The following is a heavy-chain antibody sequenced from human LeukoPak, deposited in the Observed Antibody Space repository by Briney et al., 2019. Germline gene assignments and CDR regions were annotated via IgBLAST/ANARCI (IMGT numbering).Heavy chain of an antibody. Sequence: SETLSLTCTVFGGSISSGGYYWSWIRQHPGKGLEWIGYIYYSGSTYYNPSLKSRVTISVDTSKNQFSLKLSSVTAADTAVYYCARASMGVVIIPYYFDYWGQGTLVTVSS. D-gene: IGHD3-3*01. V-gene: IGHV4-31*03. CDR2: IYYSGST. CDR1: GGSISSGGYY. J-gene: IGHJ4*02. CDR3: ARASMGVVIIPYYFDY.